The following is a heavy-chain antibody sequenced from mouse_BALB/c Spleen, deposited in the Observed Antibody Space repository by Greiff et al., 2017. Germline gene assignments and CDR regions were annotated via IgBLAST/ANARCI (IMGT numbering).Heavy chain of an antibody. D-gene: IGHD2-1*01. CDR1: GFTFNTYA. CDR3: VRRGGNYPFDY. CDR2: IRSKSNNYAT. V-gene: IGHV10-1*02. Sequence: EVQVVESGGGLVQPKGSLKLSCAASGFTFNTYAMNWVRQAPGKGLEWVARIRSKSNNYATYYADSVKDRFTISRDDSQSMLYLQMNNLKTEDTAMYYCVRRGGNYPFDYWGQGTTLTVSS. J-gene: IGHJ2*01.